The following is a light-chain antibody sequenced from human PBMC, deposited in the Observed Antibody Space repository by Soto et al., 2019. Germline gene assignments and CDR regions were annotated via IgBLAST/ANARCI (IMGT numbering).Light chain of an antibody. CDR3: SSYAGGNNV. Sequence: QSALTQPPSASGAPGQSVTISCTGTSSDVGGYNYVSWYQQHPGKVPKLMVYEVNKRPSVVPDRFSDSKSGNTAALTVSGLQAEDEADYYCSSYAGGNNVFGTGTKVTVL. CDR2: EVN. J-gene: IGLJ1*01. V-gene: IGLV2-8*01. CDR1: SSDVGGYNY.